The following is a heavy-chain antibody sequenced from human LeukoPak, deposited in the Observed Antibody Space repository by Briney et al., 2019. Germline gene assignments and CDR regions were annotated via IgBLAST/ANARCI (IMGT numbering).Heavy chain of an antibody. V-gene: IGHV3-74*01. CDR3: ARRLIAVVKEAFDI. CDR2: INSDGSST. Sequence: PGGSLRLSCAASGLTFSSYWMHWVRQAPGKGLVWVSRINSDGSSTSYADSVKGRFTISRDNAKNTLYLQMNSLRAEDTAVYYCARRLIAVVKEAFDIWGQGTMVTVSS. J-gene: IGHJ3*02. CDR1: GLTFSSYW. D-gene: IGHD4-23*01.